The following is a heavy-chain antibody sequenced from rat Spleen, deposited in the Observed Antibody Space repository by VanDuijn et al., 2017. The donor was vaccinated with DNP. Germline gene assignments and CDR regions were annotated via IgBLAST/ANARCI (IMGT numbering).Heavy chain of an antibody. CDR2: ITYDGGNT. J-gene: IGHJ3*01. V-gene: IGHV5-20*01. CDR3: ATSPGPNWFAY. CDR1: GFTFSDYY. Sequence: EVQLVESGGDLVQPGRSLKLSCAASGFTFSDYYMAWVRQAPTKGLEWVAYITYDGGNTYYRDSVKGRFTISRDNANHTLYLQMDSLRSEDTATYYCATSPGPNWFAYWGQGTLVTVSS. D-gene: IGHD1-4*01.